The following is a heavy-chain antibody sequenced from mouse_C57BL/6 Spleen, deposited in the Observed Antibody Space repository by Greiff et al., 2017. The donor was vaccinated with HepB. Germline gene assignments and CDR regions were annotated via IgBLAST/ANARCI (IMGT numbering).Heavy chain of an antibody. CDR1: GFTFSSYA. J-gene: IGHJ2*01. Sequence: DVHLVESGEGLVKPGGSLKLSCAASGFTFSSYAMSWVRQTPEKRLEWVAYISSGGDYIYYADTVKGRFTISRDNARNTLYLQMSSLKSEDTAMYYCTRGKLRGDYFDYWGQGTTLTVSS. CDR2: ISSGGDYI. V-gene: IGHV5-9-1*02. CDR3: TRGKLRGDYFDY. D-gene: IGHD1-1*01.